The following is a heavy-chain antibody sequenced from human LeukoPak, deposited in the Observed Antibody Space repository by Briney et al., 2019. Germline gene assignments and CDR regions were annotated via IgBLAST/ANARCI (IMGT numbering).Heavy chain of an antibody. Sequence: ASVKVSCKPAGYTFTGYYMHWVRQAPGQVLEWIGWINPNSGGTNYAQKFQGRVTMTRDTSISTAYMELSRLRSDDTAVYYCARDRGTMIVVAQDVNTHWFDPWGQGTLVTVSS. D-gene: IGHD3-22*01. CDR3: ARDRGTMIVVAQDVNTHWFDP. V-gene: IGHV1-2*02. CDR1: GYTFTGYY. J-gene: IGHJ5*02. CDR2: INPNSGGT.